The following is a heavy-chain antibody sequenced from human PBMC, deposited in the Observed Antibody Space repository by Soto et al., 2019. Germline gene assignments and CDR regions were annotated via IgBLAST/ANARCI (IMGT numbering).Heavy chain of an antibody. V-gene: IGHV1-18*01. CDR2: VSVDNGHT. D-gene: IGHD5-12*01. Sequence: QVQLVQSGAEVKRPGASVKLSCKASGYTFTTSGISWLQQAPGQGLEWLGWVSVDNGHTKYSQRLQGRVSMTADTATSTVYMEMRSLRSDDTGVYYCARSEIYSGKEAMAISFDFWGQGTLFTVSS. CDR1: GYTFTTSG. CDR3: ARSEIYSGKEAMAISFDF. J-gene: IGHJ4*02.